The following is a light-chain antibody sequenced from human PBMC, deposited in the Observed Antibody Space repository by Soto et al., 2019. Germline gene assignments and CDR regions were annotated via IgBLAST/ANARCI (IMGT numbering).Light chain of an antibody. CDR1: QSISSW. V-gene: IGKV1-5*03. Sequence: DIPMTQSPSTLSASVGDRVTITCRASQSISSWLAWYQQRTGKAPKLLIYKASNLESGVPSRFSGSGSETELTLTISSLHPDDFATYYCQQYYTYPWTFGPGTKVEIK. CDR2: KAS. CDR3: QQYYTYPWT. J-gene: IGKJ1*01.